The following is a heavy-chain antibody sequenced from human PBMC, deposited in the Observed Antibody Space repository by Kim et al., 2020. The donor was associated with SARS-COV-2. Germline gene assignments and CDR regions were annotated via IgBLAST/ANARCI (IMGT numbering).Heavy chain of an antibody. J-gene: IGHJ4*02. Sequence: GGSLRLSCAASGFTFSSYAMSWVRQAPGKGLEWVSAISGSGGSTYYADSVKGRFTISRDNSKNTLYLQMNSLRAEDTAVYYCAKGGGGYDILTGYLIAEEFDYWGQGTLVTVSS. D-gene: IGHD3-9*01. CDR3: AKGGGGYDILTGYLIAEEFDY. CDR1: GFTFSSYA. V-gene: IGHV3-23*01. CDR2: ISGSGGST.